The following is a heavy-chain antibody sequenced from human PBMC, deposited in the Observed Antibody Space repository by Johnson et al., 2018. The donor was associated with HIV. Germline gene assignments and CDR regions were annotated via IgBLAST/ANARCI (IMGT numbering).Heavy chain of an antibody. CDR3: ARSLIAAADAFDI. CDR2: IYSGGST. J-gene: IGHJ3*02. CDR1: GFTVSSNY. D-gene: IGHD6-13*01. Sequence: VQLVESGGGLIQPGGSLRLSCAASGFTVSSNYMSWVRQAPGKGLEWVSVIYSGGSTYYEDSVKGRFTISRDNSKNTLYLQMNSLRAEDTAVYYCARSLIAAADAFDIWGQGTMVTVSS. V-gene: IGHV3-53*01.